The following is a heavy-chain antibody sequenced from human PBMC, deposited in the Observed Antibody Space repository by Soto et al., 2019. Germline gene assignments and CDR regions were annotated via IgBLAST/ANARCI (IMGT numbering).Heavy chain of an antibody. J-gene: IGHJ5*02. Sequence: QVQLQESGPGLVKPSETLSLTCTVSGGSISSYYWSWIRQPPGKGLEWIGYIYYSGSTNYNPSLKGRVTISVDTSKNQFSLKLSSVTAADTAVYYCARAPASGWGFGEFSGWFDPWGQGTLVTVSS. CDR1: GGSISSYY. V-gene: IGHV4-59*01. CDR3: ARAPASGWGFGEFSGWFDP. CDR2: IYYSGST. D-gene: IGHD3-10*01.